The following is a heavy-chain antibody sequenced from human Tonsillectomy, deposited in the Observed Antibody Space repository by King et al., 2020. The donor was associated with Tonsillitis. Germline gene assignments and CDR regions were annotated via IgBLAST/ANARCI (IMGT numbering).Heavy chain of an antibody. CDR1: GGSISGGDYS. Sequence: VQLQESGPGLVKPSQTLSLTCAVSGGSISGGDYSWSWIRQPPGKGLEWIGCISDSASTYYNPSLKSRVSISVDTSKNQFSLNLSSVTAADTAVYYCARDGSYYDTYGMDVWGQGTTVTVSS. J-gene: IGHJ6*02. CDR2: ISDSAST. D-gene: IGHD3-22*01. V-gene: IGHV4-30-4*07. CDR3: ARDGSYYDTYGMDV.